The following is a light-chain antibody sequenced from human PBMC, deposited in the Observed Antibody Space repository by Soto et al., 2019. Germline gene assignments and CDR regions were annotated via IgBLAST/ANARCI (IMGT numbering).Light chain of an antibody. J-gene: IGLJ2*01. CDR2: YHS. Sequence: SYELTQPPSVSVAPGKTARMTCGGNNIGSKSVNWYQQKPCQAPVLIIYYHSDRPSGIPDRFSGSNSGNTATLTISRVEAGDEADYYCQVWDGSSDQVVFGGGTKLTVL. V-gene: IGLV3-21*04. CDR1: NIGSKS. CDR3: QVWDGSSDQVV.